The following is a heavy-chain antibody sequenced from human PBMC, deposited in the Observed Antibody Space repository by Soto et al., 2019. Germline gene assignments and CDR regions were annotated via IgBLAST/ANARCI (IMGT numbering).Heavy chain of an antibody. V-gene: IGHV4-30-2*01. J-gene: IGHJ4*02. CDR2: IYHSGST. CDR3: AAGGGPPRYY. Sequence: PSETLSLTCAVSGGSISSGGYSWSWIRQPPGKGLEWIGYIYHSGSTYYNPSLKSRVTIPVDRSKNQFSLKLSSVTAADTAVYYCAAGGGPPRYYWGQGTLVTVSS. CDR1: GGSISSGGYS. D-gene: IGHD1-26*01.